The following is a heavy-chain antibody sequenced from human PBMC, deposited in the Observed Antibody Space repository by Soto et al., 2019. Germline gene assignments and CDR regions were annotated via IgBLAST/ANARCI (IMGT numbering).Heavy chain of an antibody. V-gene: IGHV1-2*02. J-gene: IGHJ5*02. CDR2: INPNSGGT. Sequence: ASVKVCFKACGYPFTGYYMHLVRQAPGQGLEWMGWINPNSGGTNYAQKFQGRVTMTRDTSISTAYMELSRLRSDDTAVYYCARGVTSGIVAAYNWFDPWGQGTMVTVSS. D-gene: IGHD1-26*01. CDR3: ARGVTSGIVAAYNWFDP. CDR1: GYPFTGYY.